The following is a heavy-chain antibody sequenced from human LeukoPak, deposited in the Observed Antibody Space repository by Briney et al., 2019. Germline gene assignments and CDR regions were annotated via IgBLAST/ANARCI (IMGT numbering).Heavy chain of an antibody. V-gene: IGHV3-21*01. CDR2: ISSSSSYT. Sequence: GGSLRLSCAASGFTFSSYSMNWVRQAPGKGLEWVSSISSSSSYTYYADSVKGRFTISRDNAKNSLFLQMNSLRAEDTAVYYCARESVDYDILTGYQFDYWGQGTLVTVSS. D-gene: IGHD3-9*01. CDR3: ARESVDYDILTGYQFDY. J-gene: IGHJ4*02. CDR1: GFTFSSYS.